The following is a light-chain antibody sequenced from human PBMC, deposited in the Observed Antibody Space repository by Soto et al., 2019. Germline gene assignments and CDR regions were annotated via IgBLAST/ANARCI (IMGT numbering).Light chain of an antibody. CDR1: QSVRSN. J-gene: IGKJ1*01. CDR2: DAS. CDR3: QQRSNWPWT. Sequence: EIVLTQSPATLSLSPGERATLSCRASQSVRSNLAWYQQKPGQAPRLLIYDASNRATGIPGRFSGSGSGTDFTLTSSNLDPEDFAVYYCQQRSNWPWTFGQGAKVEIK. V-gene: IGKV3-11*01.